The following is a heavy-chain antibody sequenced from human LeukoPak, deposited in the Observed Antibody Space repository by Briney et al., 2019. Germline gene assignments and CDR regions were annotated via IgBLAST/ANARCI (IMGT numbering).Heavy chain of an antibody. D-gene: IGHD3-3*01. CDR2: IFYSGST. V-gene: IGHV4-39*07. Sequence: PSETLSLTCTVSGGSISTSSYYWGWVRQPPGKGLEWIGNIFYSGSTYYSPSLKSRVTISVDTSKNQFSLKLSSVTAADTAVYYCARGDGDYDFWSGYSGRWFDPWGQGTLVTVSS. J-gene: IGHJ5*02. CDR1: GGSISTSSYY. CDR3: ARGDGDYDFWSGYSGRWFDP.